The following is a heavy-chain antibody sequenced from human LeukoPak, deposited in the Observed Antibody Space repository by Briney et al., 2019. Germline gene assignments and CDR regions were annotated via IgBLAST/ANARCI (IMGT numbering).Heavy chain of an antibody. D-gene: IGHD2-15*01. CDR3: ARAVSARGAGVVAPGLLPLMNYFGFYMDV. CDR2: INPGRGDT. Sequence: GASVKVSCKTSGYIFSMFWMHWVRQAPGQGLEWMGIINPGRGDTTYAQKFQGIVSMTGDVTKNTVYMELRGVTSEATAIYFCARAVSARGAGVVAPGLLPLMNYFGFYMDVWGKGTSVTVSS. J-gene: IGHJ6*03. V-gene: IGHV1-46*01. CDR1: GYIFSMFW.